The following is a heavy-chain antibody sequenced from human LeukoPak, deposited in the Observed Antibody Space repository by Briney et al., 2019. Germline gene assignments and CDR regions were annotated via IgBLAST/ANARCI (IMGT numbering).Heavy chain of an antibody. V-gene: IGHV4-59*01. Sequence: PSETLSLTCTVSGGSISSYYWSWIRQPPGKGLEWIGYIYYSGSTNYNPSLKSRVTISVDTSKNQFSLKLSSVTAADTAVYYCARRTPLSGTDYWGQGTLVTVSS. CDR1: GGSISSYY. J-gene: IGHJ4*02. D-gene: IGHD5-12*01. CDR3: ARRTPLSGTDY. CDR2: IYYSGST.